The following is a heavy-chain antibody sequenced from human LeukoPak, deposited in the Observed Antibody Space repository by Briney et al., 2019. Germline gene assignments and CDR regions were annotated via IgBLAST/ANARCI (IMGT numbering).Heavy chain of an antibody. CDR3: ASGYYRAEYFQH. D-gene: IGHD3-3*01. CDR2: IYYSGST. CDR1: GGSISSYY. J-gene: IGHJ1*01. Sequence: SETLSLTCTVSGGSISSYYWSWIRQPPGKGLEWIGYIYYSGSTNYNPSLKSRVTISVDTSKNQFSLKLSSVTAADTAVYYCASGYYRAEYFQHWGQGTLVTVSS. V-gene: IGHV4-59*08.